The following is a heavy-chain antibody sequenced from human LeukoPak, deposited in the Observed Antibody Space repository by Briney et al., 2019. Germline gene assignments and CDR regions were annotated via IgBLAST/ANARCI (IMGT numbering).Heavy chain of an antibody. CDR3: ARVRSSSSRGAFDI. D-gene: IGHD6-13*01. CDR2: IYHSGST. CDR1: GGSISSGGYS. V-gene: IGHV4-30-2*01. Sequence: PSQTLFLTCAVSGGSISSGGYSWSWIRQPPGKGLEWIGYIYHSGSTYYNPSLKSRVTISVDRSKNQFSLKLSSVTAADTAVYYCARVRSSSSRGAFDIWGQGTMVTVSS. J-gene: IGHJ3*02.